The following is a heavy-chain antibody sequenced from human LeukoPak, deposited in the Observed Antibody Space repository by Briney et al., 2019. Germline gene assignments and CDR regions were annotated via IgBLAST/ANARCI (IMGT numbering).Heavy chain of an antibody. J-gene: IGHJ4*02. D-gene: IGHD3-10*01. Sequence: QAGGSLRLSCTASGFTFSNYWMTWVRQTPGKGLEWLAQIKGDGSEKYFVDSVKGRFTISRGNAKNSLYLQMNSLRADDTAVYFCVRDSGFRSLDYWGQGTLVTVSS. CDR1: GFTFSNYW. V-gene: IGHV3-7*01. CDR2: IKGDGSEK. CDR3: VRDSGFRSLDY.